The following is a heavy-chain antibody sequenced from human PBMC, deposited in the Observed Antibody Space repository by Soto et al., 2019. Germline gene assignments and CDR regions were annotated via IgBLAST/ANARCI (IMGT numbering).Heavy chain of an antibody. CDR1: GGSISSGDHY. V-gene: IGHV4-30-4*01. CDR2: IYYSGST. J-gene: IGHJ3*02. D-gene: IGHD3-10*01. Sequence: SETLPLTCTVSGGSISSGDHYWSWIRQPPGKGLEWIGYIYYSGSTYYNPSLKSRVTISVDTSKNQFSLKLSSVTAADTAVYYCARVELWFGELFPFDIWGQGTMVTVSS. CDR3: ARVELWFGELFPFDI.